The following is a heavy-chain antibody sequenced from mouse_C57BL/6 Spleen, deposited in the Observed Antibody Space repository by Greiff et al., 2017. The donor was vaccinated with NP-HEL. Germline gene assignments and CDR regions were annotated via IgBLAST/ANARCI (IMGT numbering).Heavy chain of an antibody. CDR1: GYTFTSYW. D-gene: IGHD1-1*01. Sequence: QVQLQQPGAELVKPGASVKMSCKASGYTFTSYWITWVKQRPGQGLEWIGDIYPGSGSTNYNEKFKSKATLTVDTSSSTAYMQLSSLTSEDSAVYYCARAYDYGSSYRAMDYWGQGTSVTVSS. J-gene: IGHJ4*01. CDR2: IYPGSGST. V-gene: IGHV1-55*01. CDR3: ARAYDYGSSYRAMDY.